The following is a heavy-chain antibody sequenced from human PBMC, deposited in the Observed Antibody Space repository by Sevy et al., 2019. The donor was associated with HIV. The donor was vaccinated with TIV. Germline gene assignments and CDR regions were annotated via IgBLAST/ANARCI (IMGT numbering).Heavy chain of an antibody. CDR2: IYSGGTT. Sequence: GGSLRLSCAASGFTVSSNYMSWVRQAPGKGLEWVSVIYSGGTTYYADSVKGRFTISIDNSKNTLYLQMNNLVAEETAVYYCAREREFTIFGVLIEYGMDVWGQGTTVTVSS. J-gene: IGHJ6*02. D-gene: IGHD3-3*01. CDR3: AREREFTIFGVLIEYGMDV. V-gene: IGHV3-53*01. CDR1: GFTVSSNY.